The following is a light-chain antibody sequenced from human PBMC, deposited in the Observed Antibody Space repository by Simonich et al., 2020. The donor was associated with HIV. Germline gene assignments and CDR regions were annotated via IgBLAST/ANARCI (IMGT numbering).Light chain of an antibody. CDR3: QQYNNLPLT. CDR2: AAF. J-gene: IGKJ4*01. CDR1: QGSNSY. V-gene: IGKV1-9*01. Sequence: SQSTQSPSFLSISIGDRVTITCRASQGSNSYLAWYQQKPGKAPKLLIYAAFTLQSGVPSRFSGSGSGTDFTFTISSLQPEDIATYYCQQYNNLPLTFGGGTKVEIK.